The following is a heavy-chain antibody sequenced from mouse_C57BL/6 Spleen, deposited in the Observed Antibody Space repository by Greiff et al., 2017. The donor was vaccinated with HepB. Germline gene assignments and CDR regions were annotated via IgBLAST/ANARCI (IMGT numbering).Heavy chain of an antibody. Sequence: VQLKESGGGLVKPGGSLKLSCAASGFTFSDYGMHWVRQAPEKGLEWVAYISSGSSTIYYADTVKGRFTISRDNAKNTLFLQITSLRSEDTAMYYCARDGNPWYFDVWGTGTTVTVSS. D-gene: IGHD2-1*01. CDR2: ISSGSSTI. J-gene: IGHJ1*03. CDR1: GFTFSDYG. V-gene: IGHV5-17*01. CDR3: ARDGNPWYFDV.